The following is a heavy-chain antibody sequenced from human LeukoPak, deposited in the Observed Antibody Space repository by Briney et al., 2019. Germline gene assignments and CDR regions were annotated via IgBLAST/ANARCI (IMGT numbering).Heavy chain of an antibody. J-gene: IGHJ5*02. CDR2: IYTSGST. V-gene: IGHV4-4*07. Sequence: SETLSLTCSVSGGSMSTYYWSWIRQPAGKGLEWIGRIYTSGSTNYNPSLKSRVTMSVDTSKNQFSLKLSSVTAADTAVYYCARSRRITMVRGVIITGFWFDPWGQGTLVTVSS. D-gene: IGHD3-10*01. CDR1: GGSMSTYY. CDR3: ARSRRITMVRGVIITGFWFDP.